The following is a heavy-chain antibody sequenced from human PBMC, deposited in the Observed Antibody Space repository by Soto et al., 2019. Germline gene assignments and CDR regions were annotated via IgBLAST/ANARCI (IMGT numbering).Heavy chain of an antibody. CDR2: MNPNSGNT. CDR1: GYTFTSYD. V-gene: IGHV1-8*01. D-gene: IGHD1-1*01. Sequence: QVQLVQSGAEVKKPGASVKVSCKASGYTFTSYDINWVRQATGQGLEWMGWMNPNSGNTGYAQKFRGRVTMTRNTSISTADMELGSLRSEDSAVYYCARERTGTTSMDVWGEGTTVTVSS. J-gene: IGHJ6*04. CDR3: ARERTGTTSMDV.